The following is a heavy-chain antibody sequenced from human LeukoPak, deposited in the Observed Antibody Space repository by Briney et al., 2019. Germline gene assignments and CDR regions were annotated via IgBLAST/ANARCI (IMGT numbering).Heavy chain of an antibody. CDR2: ISSSSSYI. Sequence: PGGSLRLSCAASGFTFNSYSMNWVRQAPGKGLEWVSSISSSSSYIYYADSVKGRFTISRDNAKNSLYLQMNSLRAEDTAVYYCARAPIPYSSSPYDYWGQGTLVTVSS. J-gene: IGHJ4*02. D-gene: IGHD6-6*01. CDR3: ARAPIPYSSSPYDY. V-gene: IGHV3-21*01. CDR1: GFTFNSYS.